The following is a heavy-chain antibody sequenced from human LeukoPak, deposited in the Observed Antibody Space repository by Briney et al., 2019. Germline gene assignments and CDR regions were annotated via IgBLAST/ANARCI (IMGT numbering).Heavy chain of an antibody. V-gene: IGHV1-2*02. Sequence: ASVKVSCKAPGYTFTGYYMHWVRQAPRQGLEWMGWINPNSGGTNYAQKFQGRITMTRDTSISTAYMELSRLRSDDTAVYYCARGSGTYDFDYWGQGILVTVSS. D-gene: IGHD1-26*01. CDR2: INPNSGGT. CDR3: ARGSGTYDFDY. CDR1: GYTFTGYY. J-gene: IGHJ4*02.